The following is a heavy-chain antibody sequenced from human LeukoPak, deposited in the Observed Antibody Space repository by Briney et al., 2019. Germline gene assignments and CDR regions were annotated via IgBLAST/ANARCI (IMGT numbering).Heavy chain of an antibody. Sequence: GSLRLSCAASGFTFSSYSMNWVRQAPGKGLEWIGYIYYSGSTNYNPSLKSRVTISVDTSKNQFSLKLSSVTAADTAVYYCTAWELLPDYWGQGTLVTVSS. CDR3: TAWELLPDY. V-gene: IGHV4-59*12. CDR1: GFTFSSYS. J-gene: IGHJ4*02. CDR2: IYYSGST. D-gene: IGHD1-26*01.